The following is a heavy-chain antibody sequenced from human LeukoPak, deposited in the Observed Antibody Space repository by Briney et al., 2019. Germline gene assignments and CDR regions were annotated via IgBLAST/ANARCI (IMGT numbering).Heavy chain of an antibody. D-gene: IGHD1-26*01. Sequence: ASVKVSCKASGYTFTSYYMHWVRQAPGQGLEWMGIINPSGGSTSYAQKFQGRVTMTRDMSTSTVYMELSSLRSEDTAVYYCARGGVVGATSESNAFDIWGQGTMVTVSS. CDR3: ARGGVVGATSESNAFDI. CDR2: INPSGGST. CDR1: GYTFTSYY. J-gene: IGHJ3*02. V-gene: IGHV1-46*01.